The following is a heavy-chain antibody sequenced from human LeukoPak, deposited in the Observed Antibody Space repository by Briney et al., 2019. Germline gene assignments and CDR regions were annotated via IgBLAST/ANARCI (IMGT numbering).Heavy chain of an antibody. CDR3: ARDTDILTGDPHYYYYCMDV. CDR1: GYTFTSYG. CDR2: ISAYNGNT. D-gene: IGHD3-9*01. V-gene: IGHV1-18*01. J-gene: IGHJ6*03. Sequence: ASVKVSCKASGYTFTSYGISWVRQAPGQGLEWMGWISAYNGNTNYAQKLQGRVTMTTDTSTSTAYMELRSLRSDDTAVYYCARDTDILTGDPHYYYYCMDVWGKGTTVTISS.